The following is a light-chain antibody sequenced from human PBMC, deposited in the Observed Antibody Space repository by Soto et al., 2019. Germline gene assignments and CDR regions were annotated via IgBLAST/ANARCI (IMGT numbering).Light chain of an antibody. V-gene: IGKV3-11*01. CDR3: QQRNVWPPVT. Sequence: EIVLTQSPRTLSLSPGERATLSCRASQSVSDHLAWYQHNPGQAPRLLIYGASTRATGIPARFSGSGSGTAFTLTISSLEPADSAVYYCQQRNVWPPVTFGQGTRLEIK. CDR1: QSVSDH. CDR2: GAS. J-gene: IGKJ5*01.